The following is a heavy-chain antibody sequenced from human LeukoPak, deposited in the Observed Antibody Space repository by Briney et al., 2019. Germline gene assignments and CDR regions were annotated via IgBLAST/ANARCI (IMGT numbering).Heavy chain of an antibody. Sequence: GVSLRLSCAASGFTFSSYSMNWVRQAPGKGLEWVSAISGSGGSTYYADSVKGRFTISRDNSKNTLYLQMNSLRADDTAVYYCAKKSGIVGGYHDYWGQGTLVTVSS. J-gene: IGHJ4*02. CDR2: ISGSGGST. CDR1: GFTFSSYS. D-gene: IGHD1-26*01. V-gene: IGHV3-23*01. CDR3: AKKSGIVGGYHDY.